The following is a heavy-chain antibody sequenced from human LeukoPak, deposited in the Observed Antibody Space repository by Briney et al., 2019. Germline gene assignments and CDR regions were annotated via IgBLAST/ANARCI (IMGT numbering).Heavy chain of an antibody. CDR2: ISGGGGNT. V-gene: IGHV3-23*01. J-gene: IGHJ4*02. Sequence: PGGSLRLSYAASGFTFSSYAMSWVRQAPGKGLEWVSGISGGGGNTYYADSVKGRFTISRDNSKNTLYLQMNSLRAEDTAVYYCAKDQGYGSGSYFDYWGQGTLVTVSS. D-gene: IGHD3-10*01. CDR3: AKDQGYGSGSYFDY. CDR1: GFTFSSYA.